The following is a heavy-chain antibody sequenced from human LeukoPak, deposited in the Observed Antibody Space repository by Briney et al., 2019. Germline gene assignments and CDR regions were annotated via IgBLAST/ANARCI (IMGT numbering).Heavy chain of an antibody. CDR2: ISSSSSYR. V-gene: IGHV3-21*06. CDR1: GFTFSSYR. J-gene: IGHJ4*02. CDR3: ARDFYDSSAYSYDY. D-gene: IGHD3-22*01. Sequence: GGSLRLSCAASGFTFSSYRMSWGRQAPGRGLGWVSSISSSSSYRYYADSVKGRFTISRDNAKNSLYLQMNSLRAEDTAVYYCARDFYDSSAYSYDYWGQGTLVTVSS.